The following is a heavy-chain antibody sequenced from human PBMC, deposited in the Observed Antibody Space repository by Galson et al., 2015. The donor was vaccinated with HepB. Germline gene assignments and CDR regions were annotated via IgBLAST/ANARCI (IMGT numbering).Heavy chain of an antibody. J-gene: IGHJ3*02. CDR1: GYSFTSYW. Sequence: QSGAEVKKPGESLRISCKGSGYSFTSYWISWVRQMPGKGLEWMGRIDPSDSYTNYRPSFQGHVTISVDKSIRTAYLQWSSLKASDTAMYYCARHSTDFGSSSGFDIWGQGTMVTVSS. V-gene: IGHV5-10-1*01. CDR3: ARHSTDFGSSSGFDI. D-gene: IGHD2-15*01. CDR2: IDPSDSYT.